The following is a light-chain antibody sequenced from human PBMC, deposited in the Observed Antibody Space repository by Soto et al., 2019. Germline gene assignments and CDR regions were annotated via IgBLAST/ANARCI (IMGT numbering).Light chain of an antibody. V-gene: IGKV3-11*01. CDR3: QQRGGWPLT. J-gene: IGKJ4*01. Sequence: EIVYTHSPATLSLSPGERAALSCRASQGVGRFLAWYQQKPGQAPRLLIYDASNRATGIPARFSGSGSETDFTLAIDNIEPEDFAVYYCQQRGGWPLTFGGGTKV. CDR2: DAS. CDR1: QGVGRF.